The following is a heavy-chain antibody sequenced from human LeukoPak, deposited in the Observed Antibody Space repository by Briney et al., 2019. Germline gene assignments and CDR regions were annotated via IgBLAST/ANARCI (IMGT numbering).Heavy chain of an antibody. J-gene: IGHJ4*02. CDR3: ARLIRPYFDY. CDR1: GFTFSTYW. V-gene: IGHV3-7*05. Sequence: GGSLRLSCVASGFTFSTYWMSWVRQAPGKGLEWVASIKQDRSEKYYVDSVKGRFTISRDNAKNSLYLQMNSLRAEDTAVYYCARLIRPYFDYWGQGTLVTVSS. CDR2: IKQDRSEK.